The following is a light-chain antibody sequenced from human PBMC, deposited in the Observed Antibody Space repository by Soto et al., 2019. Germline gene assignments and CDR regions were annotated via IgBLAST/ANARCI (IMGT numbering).Light chain of an antibody. CDR2: GAS. Sequence: EIVMTQSPATLSVSPGERATLSCRASQSVSSNLACYQLSPGQAPRLLIYGASTRATGIPARFRGSGSGTEFTLTISSLQSEDFAVYYCQQYNSWPWTFGQGTKVDIK. CDR3: QQYNSWPWT. J-gene: IGKJ1*01. V-gene: IGKV3-15*01. CDR1: QSVSSN.